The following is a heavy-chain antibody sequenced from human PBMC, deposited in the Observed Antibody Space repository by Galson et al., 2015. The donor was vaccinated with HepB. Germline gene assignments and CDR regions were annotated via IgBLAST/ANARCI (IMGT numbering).Heavy chain of an antibody. CDR3: ARESHCGGYICYFDY. J-gene: IGHJ4*02. V-gene: IGHV3-21*01. CDR1: GFTFSSYT. Sequence: SLRLSCAASGFTFSSYTMNWVRQAPGKGLEWVAPISSGSSYIYYADSVKGRFTISRDNTKNSVSLQMSSLRAEDTAVYYCARESHCGGYICYFDYWGQGTLVTVSS. D-gene: IGHD2-21*01. CDR2: ISSGSSYI.